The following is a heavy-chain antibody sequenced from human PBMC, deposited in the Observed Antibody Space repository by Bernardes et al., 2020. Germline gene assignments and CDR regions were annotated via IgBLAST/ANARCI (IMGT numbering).Heavy chain of an antibody. CDR3: ANPIAVAGTSV. D-gene: IGHD6-19*01. Sequence: GSLSLSGAASGFTVSRYAMRWVRPAPGKGLEWVSAISGSGGSTYYADSVKGRFTISRDNSKNTLYLQMNSLRAEDTAVYYCANPIAVAGTSVWGQGTLVTVSS. CDR2: ISGSGGST. J-gene: IGHJ4*02. CDR1: GFTVSRYA. V-gene: IGHV3-23*01.